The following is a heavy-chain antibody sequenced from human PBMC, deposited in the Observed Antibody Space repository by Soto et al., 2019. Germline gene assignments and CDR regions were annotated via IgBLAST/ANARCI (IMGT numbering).Heavy chain of an antibody. V-gene: IGHV1-46*01. CDR1: GDTFTDYY. CDR2: VNPSGGHT. J-gene: IGHJ4*02. CDR3: ARGGHVVVVTAALDY. Sequence: QVQLVQSGAEVKKPGASVKVSCKASGDTFTDYYIHWVRQAPGQGLEWMGTVNPSGGHTTYAQHFPGSMNMTRDTSTSTIHMELTSLPSKATAIYFCARGGHVVVVTAALDYWGQGTLVTVSS. D-gene: IGHD2-21*02.